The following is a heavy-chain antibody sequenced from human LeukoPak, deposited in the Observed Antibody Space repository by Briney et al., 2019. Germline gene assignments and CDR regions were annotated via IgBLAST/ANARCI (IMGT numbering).Heavy chain of an antibody. J-gene: IGHJ5*02. CDR2: IYYSGST. V-gene: IGHV4-59*01. D-gene: IGHD3-10*01. CDR3: GRELCYCSGSYYPYNWFDP. CDR1: GGSISSYY. Sequence: PSETLSLTCTVSGGSISSYYWSWIRQPPGKGLEWIGYIYYSGSTNYNPSLKSRVTISVDTSKNQFSLKLSSVTAADTAVYYCGRELCYCSGSYYPYNWFDPWGQGTLVTVSS.